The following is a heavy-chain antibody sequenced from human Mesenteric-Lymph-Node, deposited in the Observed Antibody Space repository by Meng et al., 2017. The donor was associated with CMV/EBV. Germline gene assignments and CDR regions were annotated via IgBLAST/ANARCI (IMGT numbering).Heavy chain of an antibody. CDR2: IGWNSGTI. Sequence: GGSLRLSCAASGFTFDDHAMHWVRQAPGKGLEWVSGIGWNSGTIDYADSVKGRFTISRDNAKNSLYLQMNSLRSEDTALYFCAKGGDWAVAAHFDCWGQGTQVTVSS. V-gene: IGHV3-9*01. CDR1: GFTFDDHA. D-gene: IGHD6-19*01. J-gene: IGHJ4*02. CDR3: AKGGDWAVAAHFDC.